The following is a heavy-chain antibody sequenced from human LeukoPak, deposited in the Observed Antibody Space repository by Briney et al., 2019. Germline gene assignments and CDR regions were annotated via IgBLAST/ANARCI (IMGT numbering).Heavy chain of an antibody. CDR1: GYTLTELS. J-gene: IGHJ4*02. D-gene: IGHD2-2*01. V-gene: IGHV1-24*01. Sequence: GASVKVSCKVSGYTLTELSMHWVRQAPGKRLEWMGGFDPEDGETIYAQKFQGRVTMTEDTSTDTAYMELSSLRSEATAVYYCATGPPSHIVVVPAAMPFDYWGQGTLVTVSS. CDR2: FDPEDGET. CDR3: ATGPPSHIVVVPAAMPFDY.